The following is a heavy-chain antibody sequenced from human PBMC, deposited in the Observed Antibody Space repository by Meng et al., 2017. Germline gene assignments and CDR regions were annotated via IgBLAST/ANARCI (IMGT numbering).Heavy chain of an antibody. D-gene: IGHD5-12*01. V-gene: IGHV4-31*03. CDR1: GGSISSGGYY. CDR2: IYYSGGT. CDR3: ASKGGLSTYNWFDP. Sequence: VQLEESGPGALKPSQTLSLTCTVSGGSISSGGYYWSWIRQHPGKGLGWIGYIYYSGGTYYNPSLKSRVTISVDTSKNQFSLKLSSVTAADTAVYYCASKGGLSTYNWFDPWGQGTLVTVSS. J-gene: IGHJ5*02.